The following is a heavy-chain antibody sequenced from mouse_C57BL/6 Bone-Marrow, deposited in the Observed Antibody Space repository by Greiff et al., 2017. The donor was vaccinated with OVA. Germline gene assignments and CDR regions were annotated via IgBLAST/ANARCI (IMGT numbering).Heavy chain of an antibody. Sequence: EVQGVESGGGLVKPGGSLKLSCAASGFTFSSYAMSWVRQTPEKRLEWVATISDGGSYTYYPDNVKGRFTISRDNAKNNLYLQMSHLKSEDTAMYYCASAEFYSRYFDYWGQGTTLPVSS. CDR2: ISDGGSYT. V-gene: IGHV5-4*01. D-gene: IGHD2-1*01. CDR3: ASAEFYSRYFDY. CDR1: GFTFSSYA. J-gene: IGHJ2*01.